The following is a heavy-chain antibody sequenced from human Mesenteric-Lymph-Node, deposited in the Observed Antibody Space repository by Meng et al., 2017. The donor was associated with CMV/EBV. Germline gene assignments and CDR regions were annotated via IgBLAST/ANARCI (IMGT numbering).Heavy chain of an antibody. J-gene: IGHJ5*01. CDR3: VKPDYPYSLGTYFPYFDS. V-gene: IGHV3-9*01. Sequence: GGSLRLSCAASGFNLNDYVMHWVRRPPGKGLEWVASINWKSNVVGYPDSVKGRFTISRDNAKNSLYLQMDSLRSEDTALYHCVKPDYPYSLGTYFPYFDSWGQGTLVTVSS. CDR1: GFNLNDYV. D-gene: IGHD3-10*01. CDR2: INWKSNVV.